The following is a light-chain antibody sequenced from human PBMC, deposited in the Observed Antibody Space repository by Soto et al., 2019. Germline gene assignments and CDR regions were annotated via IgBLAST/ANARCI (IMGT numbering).Light chain of an antibody. Sequence: EIVLTQSPGALSLSPGEGATLSCRASQSLSSSYVAWYQQKLGQPPRLLIYGASNRATRIPDRFSGSWSGTEFTLTISRLEPEDFAVYYCQQYGISPSYTFAQGTKVDIK. V-gene: IGKV3-20*01. CDR2: GAS. J-gene: IGKJ2*01. CDR1: QSLSSSY. CDR3: QQYGISPSYT.